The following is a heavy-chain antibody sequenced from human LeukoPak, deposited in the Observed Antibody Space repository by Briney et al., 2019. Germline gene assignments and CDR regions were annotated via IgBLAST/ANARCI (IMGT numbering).Heavy chain of an antibody. Sequence: ASVKVSCKASGYTFTSYYMHWVRQAPGQGLEWMGIINPSGGSTSYAQKFQGRVTMTTDTSTSTAYMELRSLRSDDTAVYYCARVPSITIFGVVVYWFDPWGQGTLVTVSS. D-gene: IGHD3-3*01. CDR2: INPSGGST. J-gene: IGHJ5*02. CDR1: GYTFTSYY. CDR3: ARVPSITIFGVVVYWFDP. V-gene: IGHV1-46*01.